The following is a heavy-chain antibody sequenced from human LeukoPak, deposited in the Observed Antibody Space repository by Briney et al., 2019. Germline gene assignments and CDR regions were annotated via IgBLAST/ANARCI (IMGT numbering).Heavy chain of an antibody. J-gene: IGHJ6*02. D-gene: IGHD2-2*01. CDR2: IIPILGIA. V-gene: IGHV1-69*04. CDR1: GGTFSSYA. Sequence: SVKVSCKASGGTFSSYAISWVRQAPGQGLEWMERIIPILGIANYAQKFQGRVTITADKSTSTAYMELSSLRSEDTAVYYCAAGIVVVPATQVGMDVWGQGTTVTVSS. CDR3: AAGIVVVPATQVGMDV.